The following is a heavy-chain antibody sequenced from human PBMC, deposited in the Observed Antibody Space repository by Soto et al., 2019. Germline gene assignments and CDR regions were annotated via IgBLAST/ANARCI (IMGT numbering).Heavy chain of an antibody. V-gene: IGHV3-23*01. Sequence: EVQLLESGGGLVQPGGSLRLSCAASGFTFSSYAMSWVRQAPGTGLEWVSAISGSGGSTYYADSVKGRFSISRDKSKNTLYVQMNRHRAEDTAVYYCAKSTNNTKNRKGSDVDVQGKGTTVTVSS. J-gene: IGHJ6*04. CDR1: GFTFSSYA. D-gene: IGHD2-8*01. CDR3: AKSTNNTKNRKGSDVDV. CDR2: ISGSGGST.